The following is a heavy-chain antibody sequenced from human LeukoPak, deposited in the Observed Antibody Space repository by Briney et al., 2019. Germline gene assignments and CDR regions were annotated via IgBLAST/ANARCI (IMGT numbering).Heavy chain of an antibody. D-gene: IGHD5-24*01. Sequence: GGSLRLSCAASGFTFSSYGMHWVRQAPGKGLEWVAAISYDGSDEYYADSVKGRFTISRDNSKTTLYLYMNSLRPEDTAVYYCAKATSEGRWAPYDMDVWGQGTTVTVSS. CDR2: ISYDGSDE. V-gene: IGHV3-30*18. CDR1: GFTFSSYG. CDR3: AKATSEGRWAPYDMDV. J-gene: IGHJ6*02.